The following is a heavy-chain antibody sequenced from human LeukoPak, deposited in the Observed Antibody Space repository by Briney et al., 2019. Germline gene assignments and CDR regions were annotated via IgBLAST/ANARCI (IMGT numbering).Heavy chain of an antibody. CDR2: IVGSGGST. Sequence: GGSLRLSCAASGFTFSNYAMSWVRQAPGKGLEWVAAIVGSGGSTYYADSVKGRFTISRDNSKNTLFLQMNSLRVEDTALYYCSKWGDYDVLTGYYDSDFWGQGTLVTVSS. V-gene: IGHV3-23*01. CDR3: SKWGDYDVLTGYYDSDF. D-gene: IGHD3-9*01. J-gene: IGHJ4*02. CDR1: GFTFSNYA.